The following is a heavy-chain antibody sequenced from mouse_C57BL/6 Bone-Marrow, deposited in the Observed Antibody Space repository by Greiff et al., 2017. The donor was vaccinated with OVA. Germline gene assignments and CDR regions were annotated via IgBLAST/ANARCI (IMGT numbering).Heavy chain of an antibody. Sequence: DAGGGLVQPKGSLTLSCAASGFRFNTYAMNWVRQAPGKGLEWVARIRSKSNNYATYYADSVKDRFTISRDDSESMLYLQMNNLKTEDTAMYYCVRHGYYAMDYWGQGTSVTVSS. CDR3: VRHGYYAMDY. V-gene: IGHV10-1*01. CDR1: GFRFNTYA. CDR2: IRSKSNNYAT. J-gene: IGHJ4*01.